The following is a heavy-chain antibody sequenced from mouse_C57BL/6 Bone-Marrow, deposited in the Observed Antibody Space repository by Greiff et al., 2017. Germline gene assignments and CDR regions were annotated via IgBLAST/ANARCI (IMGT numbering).Heavy chain of an antibody. CDR3: ARAEEYYYGFAY. CDR2: IYPGSGDT. Sequence: VQLVESGAELVRPGASVKLSCKASGYTFTDYYINWVKQRPGQGLEWIARIYPGSGDTYYNEKFKGKATLTAEKSSSTAYMQLSSLTSEDSAVYFCARAEEYYYGFAYWGQGTLVTVSA. V-gene: IGHV1-76*01. J-gene: IGHJ3*01. D-gene: IGHD1-1*01. CDR1: GYTFTDYY.